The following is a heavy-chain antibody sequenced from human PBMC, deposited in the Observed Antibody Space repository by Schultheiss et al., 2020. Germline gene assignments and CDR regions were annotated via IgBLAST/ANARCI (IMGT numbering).Heavy chain of an antibody. D-gene: IGHD6-13*01. Sequence: SVKVSGKASGGTFSSYAISWVRQAPGQGLEWMGGIIPIFGTANYAQKFQGRVTITADESTSTAYMELRSLRSDDTAVYYCAKVSPGITAVKASFDHWGQGTLVTVSS. CDR2: IIPIFGTA. CDR3: AKVSPGITAVKASFDH. J-gene: IGHJ4*02. V-gene: IGHV1-69*13. CDR1: GGTFSSYA.